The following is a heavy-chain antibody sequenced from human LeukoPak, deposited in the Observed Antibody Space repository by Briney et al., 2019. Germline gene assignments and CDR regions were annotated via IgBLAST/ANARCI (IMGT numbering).Heavy chain of an antibody. V-gene: IGHV3-23*01. J-gene: IGHJ3*02. D-gene: IGHD5-24*01. CDR1: GFTFSSYA. CDR3: ATVRDGYNRNAFDI. CDR2: ISGSGGST. Sequence: PGGSLRRSCAASGFTFSSYAMSWVRQAPGKGLEWVLVISGSGGSTFYADSVKGRFTVSRDNSKNTLYLQMSSLRAEDTAIYYCATVRDGYNRNAFDIWGQGTMVTVSS.